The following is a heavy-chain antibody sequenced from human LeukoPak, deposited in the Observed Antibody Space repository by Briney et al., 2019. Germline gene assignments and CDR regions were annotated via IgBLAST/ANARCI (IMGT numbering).Heavy chain of an antibody. D-gene: IGHD6-19*01. J-gene: IGHJ3*02. CDR2: IIPIFGTA. CDR3: ASHSSGWYGAFDI. Sequence: GSSVKVSCKASGGTFSSYAISWVRQAPGQGLEWMGRIIPIFGTANYAQKFQGRVTITTDESTSTAYMELRSLRSDDTAVYYCASHSSGWYGAFDIWGQGTMVTVSS. CDR1: GGTFSSYA. V-gene: IGHV1-69*05.